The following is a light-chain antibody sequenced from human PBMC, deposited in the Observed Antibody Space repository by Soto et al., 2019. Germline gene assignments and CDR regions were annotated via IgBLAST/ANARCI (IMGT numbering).Light chain of an antibody. CDR1: QSVSNY. V-gene: IGKV3-11*01. Sequence: EIVLTQFPATLSLSPGERATLSCRASQSVSNYLAWYQQKPGRAPRLLIYDASNRATGVPSRFSGSGSWTDFTLTISSLEPEDFAVYYCQQRSNWPPMYTFGQGTKLEIK. J-gene: IGKJ2*01. CDR3: QQRSNWPPMYT. CDR2: DAS.